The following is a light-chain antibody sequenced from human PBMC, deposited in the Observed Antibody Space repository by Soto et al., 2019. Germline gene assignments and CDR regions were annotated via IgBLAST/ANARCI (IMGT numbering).Light chain of an antibody. Sequence: EIVFSRSPGTLSLCPGERATLSCRASQSVSSTYLAWYQQKPGQAPRLLIYGASSRATGIPDRFSGSGSGTDFTLTISRLEPEDFAVYYCERYRTLGQGTRLEIK. CDR3: ERYRT. V-gene: IGKV3-20*01. J-gene: IGKJ5*01. CDR1: QSVSSTY. CDR2: GAS.